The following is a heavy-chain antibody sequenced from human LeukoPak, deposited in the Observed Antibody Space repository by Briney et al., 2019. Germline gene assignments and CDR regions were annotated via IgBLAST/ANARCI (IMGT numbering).Heavy chain of an antibody. J-gene: IGHJ4*02. CDR3: TSGLSVRRSNNTPVDY. D-gene: IGHD1-1*01. V-gene: IGHV3-73*01. Sequence: PGGSLRLSCTASGFTFSGSAMHWVRQASGKGLEWVGRISSKANSYATVYAASVKGSFTISRDDSKNTAYLQMNSLKTEDTAVYYCTSGLSVRRSNNTPVDYWGQGTLVTVSS. CDR2: ISSKANSYAT. CDR1: GFTFSGSA.